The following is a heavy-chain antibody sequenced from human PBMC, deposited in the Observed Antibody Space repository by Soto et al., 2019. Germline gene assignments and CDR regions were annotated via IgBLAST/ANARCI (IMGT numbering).Heavy chain of an antibody. D-gene: IGHD4-17*01. V-gene: IGHV4-59*01. CDR2: IYYSGST. Sequence: SETLSLTCTVSGGSISSYYWSWIRQPPGKGLEWIGYIYYSGSTNYNPSLKSRVTISVDTSKNQFSLKLSSVTAADTAVYYCARAPGRYYGDYPFDYWGQGTLVTVSS. J-gene: IGHJ4*02. CDR3: ARAPGRYYGDYPFDY. CDR1: GGSISSYY.